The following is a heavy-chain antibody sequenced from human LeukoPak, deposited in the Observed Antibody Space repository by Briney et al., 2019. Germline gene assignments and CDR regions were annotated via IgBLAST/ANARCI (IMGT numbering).Heavy chain of an antibody. Sequence: ASVKVSCKAYGGTFSRFTISWVRQAPGQGLEWMGGIIPIFGTANYAQKFQGRVTITADESTSTAYMELSSLRSEDTAVYYCASTGVGATTLSFDYWGQGTLVTVSS. V-gene: IGHV1-69*13. J-gene: IGHJ4*02. CDR1: GGTFSRFT. D-gene: IGHD1-26*01. CDR3: ASTGVGATTLSFDY. CDR2: IIPIFGTA.